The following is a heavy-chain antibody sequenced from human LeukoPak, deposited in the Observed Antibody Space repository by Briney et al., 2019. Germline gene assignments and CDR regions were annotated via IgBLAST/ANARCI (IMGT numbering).Heavy chain of an antibody. CDR3: ARGLGYCSGGSCYGPRVYSAFDI. V-gene: IGHV4-34*01. CDR1: GGSFSGYY. D-gene: IGHD2-15*01. CDR2: INHSGST. Sequence: SETLSLTCAVYGGSFSGYYWSWIRQPPGKGLEWIGEINHSGSTNYNPSLKSRVTISVDTSKNQFSLKLSSVTAADTAVYYCARGLGYCSGGSCYGPRVYSAFDIWGQGTMVTVSS. J-gene: IGHJ3*02.